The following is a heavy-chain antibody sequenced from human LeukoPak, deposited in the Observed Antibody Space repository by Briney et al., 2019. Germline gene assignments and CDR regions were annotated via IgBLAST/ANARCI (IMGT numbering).Heavy chain of an antibody. D-gene: IGHD4-17*01. CDR3: TRLSDYAWYFDL. Sequence: PSETLSLTCTVSGGSISSSGYYWGWIRQPPGKGLEWIGSIYYSGSTYYNPSLKSRVTISVDTSKNQFSLKLSSVTAADTAVYYCTRLSDYAWYFDLWGRGTLVTVSS. V-gene: IGHV4-39*01. CDR1: GGSISSSGYY. CDR2: IYYSGST. J-gene: IGHJ2*01.